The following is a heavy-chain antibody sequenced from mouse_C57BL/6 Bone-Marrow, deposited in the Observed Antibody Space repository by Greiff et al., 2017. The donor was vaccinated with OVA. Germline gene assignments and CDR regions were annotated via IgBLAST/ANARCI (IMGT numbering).Heavy chain of an antibody. J-gene: IGHJ3*01. CDR3: ARGYSTAWFAY. Sequence: VQRVESGPELVKPGASVKISCKASGYAFSSSWMNWVKQRPGKGLEWIGRIYPGDGDTNYNGKFKGKATLTADKSSSTAYMQLSSLTSEDSAVYFCARGYSTAWFAYWGQGTLVTVSA. CDR2: IYPGDGDT. V-gene: IGHV1-82*01. D-gene: IGHD2-5*01. CDR1: GYAFSSSW.